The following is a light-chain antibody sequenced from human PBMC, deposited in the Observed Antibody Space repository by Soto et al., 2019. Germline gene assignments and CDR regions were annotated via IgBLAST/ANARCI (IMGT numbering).Light chain of an antibody. Sequence: QSALTQPRSVSGLPGQSVTISCTRSSSDVGAYNYVSWYQQHPGKAPKLMIFDVSKRPSGVPDRFSGSKSGSTASLTISGLQAEDEADYYCCSYAGNMYVVGSGTKVTVL. CDR1: SSDVGAYNY. V-gene: IGLV2-11*01. J-gene: IGLJ1*01. CDR2: DVS. CDR3: CSYAGNMYV.